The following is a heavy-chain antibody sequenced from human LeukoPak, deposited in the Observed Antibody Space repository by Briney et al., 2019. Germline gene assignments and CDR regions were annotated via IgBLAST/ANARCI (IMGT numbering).Heavy chain of an antibody. CDR2: INPSGGST. D-gene: IGHD3-16*02. CDR3: ARVPGIVAFDI. J-gene: IGHJ3*02. Sequence: ASVKVSCKASGYTFTSYYMHWVRQAPGQGLEWMGIINPSGGSTSYAQKFQGRVTMTRDMSTSTVYMELSSLRSDDTAVYYCARVPGIVAFDIWGQGTMVTVSS. V-gene: IGHV1-46*01. CDR1: GYTFTSYY.